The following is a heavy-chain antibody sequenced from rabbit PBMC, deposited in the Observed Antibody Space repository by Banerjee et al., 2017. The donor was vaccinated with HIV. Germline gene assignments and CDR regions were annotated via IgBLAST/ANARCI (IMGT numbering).Heavy chain of an antibody. CDR1: GFSFTNKYV. V-gene: IGHV1S45*01. J-gene: IGHJ4*01. D-gene: IGHD2-1*01. CDR3: AREDDDDYYDL. CDR2: INTGSGGA. Sequence: QEQLEESGGDLVKPEGSLTLTCTASGFSFTNKYVMCWVRQAPGKGLEWIACINTGSGGAYYANWAKGRFTISKTSSTTVMLQMTSLTAADTATYFCAREDDDDYYDLWGPGTLVTVS.